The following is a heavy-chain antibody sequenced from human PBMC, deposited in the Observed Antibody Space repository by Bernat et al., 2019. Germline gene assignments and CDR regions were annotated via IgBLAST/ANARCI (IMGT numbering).Heavy chain of an antibody. Sequence: EVQLVESGGGLVQPGRSLRLSCAASGFTFDDYAMHWVRQAPGKGLEWVSGISWNSGSIGYADSVKGRFTISRDNAKNSLYLQMNSLRAEDTALYYCAKDNRKGPARLPGAYDYWGQGTLVTVSS. CDR3: AKDNRKGPARLPGAYDY. J-gene: IGHJ4*02. D-gene: IGHD6-6*01. CDR2: ISWNSGSI. V-gene: IGHV3-9*01. CDR1: GFTFDDYA.